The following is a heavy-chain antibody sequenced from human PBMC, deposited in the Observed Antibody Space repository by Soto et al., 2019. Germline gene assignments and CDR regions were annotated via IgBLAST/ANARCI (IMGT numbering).Heavy chain of an antibody. CDR2: INHSGTT. J-gene: IGHJ3*01. D-gene: IGHD2-2*01. CDR3: ARGRGVIVPAANSAFDL. CDR1: AGSFSGYY. Sequence: QVQLHQWGAGLLKPSETLSLTCAIYAGSFSGYYWSWIRQPPGKGLEWIGEINHSGTTNYNPSLKSRFTISEDTSKNQFSLRLTSVTAADTAVYYCARGRGVIVPAANSAFDLWGQGTMVTVSS. V-gene: IGHV4-34*01.